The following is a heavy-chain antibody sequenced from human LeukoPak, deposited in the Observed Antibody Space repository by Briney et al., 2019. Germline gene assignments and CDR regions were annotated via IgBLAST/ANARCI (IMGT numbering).Heavy chain of an antibody. V-gene: IGHV4-59*11. CDR1: GDSFSSHY. CDR2: ISYIGTT. J-gene: IGHJ3*02. CDR3: ARDLVPVTKGFDI. Sequence: SETLSLTCAVSGDSFSSHYWTWIRQPPGRGLEWIGYISYIGTTNYNPSLKSRVTISIDTSKNQFSLKLSSVTTADTAVYYLARDLVPVTKGFDIWGLGTMVSVSS. D-gene: IGHD4-17*01.